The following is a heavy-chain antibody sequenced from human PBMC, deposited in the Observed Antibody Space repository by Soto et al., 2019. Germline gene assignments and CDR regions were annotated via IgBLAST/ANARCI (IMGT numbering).Heavy chain of an antibody. V-gene: IGHV4-39*01. Sequence: SETLSLTCTVSGGSISSSSYYWGWIRQPPGKGLEWIGSIYYSGSTYYNPSLKSRVTISVDTSKNQFSLKLSSVTAADTAVYYCARNRWDSSSQDAFDIWGQGTMVTVSS. D-gene: IGHD6-13*01. J-gene: IGHJ3*02. CDR3: ARNRWDSSSQDAFDI. CDR2: IYYSGST. CDR1: GGSISSSSYY.